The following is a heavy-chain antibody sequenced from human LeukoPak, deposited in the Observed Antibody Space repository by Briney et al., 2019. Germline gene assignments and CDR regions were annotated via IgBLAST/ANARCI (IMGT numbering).Heavy chain of an antibody. CDR1: GFTFSTSA. CDR2: IVVGSGDT. CDR3: VAERYSDSCCWFDP. Sequence: TSVEVSCKASGFTFSTSAVQWVRQARGQRLEWIGWIVVGSGDTKYAQELQGRLTITRDMSTNTAYMELSSLRSEDTAVYYCVAERYSDSCCWFDPWGQGTLVTVSS. V-gene: IGHV1-58*01. D-gene: IGHD1-26*01. J-gene: IGHJ5*02.